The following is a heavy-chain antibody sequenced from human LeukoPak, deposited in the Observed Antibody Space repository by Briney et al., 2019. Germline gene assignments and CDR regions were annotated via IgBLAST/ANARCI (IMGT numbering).Heavy chain of an antibody. CDR1: GGTFSSYT. D-gene: IGHD3-3*01. J-gene: IGHJ3*02. CDR2: IIPILGIA. Sequence: AVKISCKASGGTFSSYTISWVRQAPGQGLEWMGRIIPILGIANYAQKFQSRVTITTDESTSTAYMELSSLRSEDTAVYYCACKPTILGVGTDHDAFDIWGQGTMVTVSS. CDR3: ACKPTILGVGTDHDAFDI. V-gene: IGHV1-69*02.